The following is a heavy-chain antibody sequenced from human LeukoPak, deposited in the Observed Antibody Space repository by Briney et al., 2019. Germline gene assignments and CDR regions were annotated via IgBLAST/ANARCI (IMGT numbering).Heavy chain of an antibody. D-gene: IGHD5-12*01. Sequence: PGRSLRLSCAASGFTFSSYAMHWVRQAPGKGLEWVAVISYDGSNKYYAVSVKGRFTISRDNSKNTLYLQMNSLKAEDTAVYYCARPYDGYDLVPFDYWGQGILVTVSS. CDR1: GFTFSSYA. J-gene: IGHJ4*02. CDR3: ARPYDGYDLVPFDY. V-gene: IGHV3-30-3*01. CDR2: ISYDGSNK.